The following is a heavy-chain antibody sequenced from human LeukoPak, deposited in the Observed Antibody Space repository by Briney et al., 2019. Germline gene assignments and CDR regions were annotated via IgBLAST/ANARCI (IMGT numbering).Heavy chain of an antibody. J-gene: IGHJ4*02. V-gene: IGHV4-31*03. Sequence: PSETLSLTCTVSGGSISSGGYYWSWIRQHPGKGLEWIGYIYYSGGTHYNPSLKSRVTMSVDRSKNQFSLKLNSVTAADTAVYYCARIRSDYFDYWGQGTLVTVSS. CDR1: GGSISSGGYY. CDR3: ARIRSDYFDY. CDR2: IYYSGGT.